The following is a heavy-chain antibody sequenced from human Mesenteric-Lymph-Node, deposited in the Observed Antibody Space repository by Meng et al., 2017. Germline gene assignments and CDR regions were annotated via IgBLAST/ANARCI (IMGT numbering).Heavy chain of an antibody. J-gene: IGHJ2*01. D-gene: IGHD2-2*01. Sequence: EVQLVESGGGLVKPGGSLRLSCAASGFTFSSYSMNWVRQGPGKGLEWVSSISSSSSYIYYADSVKGRFTISRDNAKNSLYLQMNSLRAEDTALYYCARDSGGEAAIGLWGRGTLVTVSS. CDR1: GFTFSSYS. CDR2: ISSSSSYI. V-gene: IGHV3-21*01. CDR3: ARDSGGEAAIGL.